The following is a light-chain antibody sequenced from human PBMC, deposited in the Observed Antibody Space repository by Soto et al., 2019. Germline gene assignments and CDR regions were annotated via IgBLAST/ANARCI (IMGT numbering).Light chain of an antibody. V-gene: IGKV1-9*01. CDR2: AAS. CDR3: QQLNSYPSCT. J-gene: IGKJ3*01. Sequence: DILLTQSPSFLSASVGDRVTITCRASQGISSYLAWYQQKPGKAPKLLIYAASTLQSGVPSRFSGSGSGTEFSLTISSLQPEDYATDYCQQLNSYPSCTFGPGTKVDIK. CDR1: QGISSY.